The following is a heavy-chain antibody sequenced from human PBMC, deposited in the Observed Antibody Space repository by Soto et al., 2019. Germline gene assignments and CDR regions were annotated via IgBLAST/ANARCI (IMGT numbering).Heavy chain of an antibody. V-gene: IGHV5-51*01. D-gene: IGHD4-17*01. Sequence: HGESLKISWEGSGYIFTTNWIGWVRQMPGKGLEWMGIIYPADSDTRYSPSFQGQVTISADKSISTAYLQWSSLKASDTAMYYCARAYGARFDTWGQGTMVTVSS. J-gene: IGHJ3*02. CDR3: ARAYGARFDT. CDR1: GYIFTTNW. CDR2: IYPADSDT.